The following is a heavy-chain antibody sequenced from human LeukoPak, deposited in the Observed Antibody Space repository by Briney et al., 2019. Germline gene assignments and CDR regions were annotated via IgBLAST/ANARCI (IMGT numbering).Heavy chain of an antibody. CDR2: ISGSGGST. V-gene: IGHV3-23*01. Sequence: QPGGSLRLSCAASGFTFCTYAMSWVRQAPGKGLEWVSAISGSGGSTYHADSVKGRFTISRDNSKNTSYLQMNSLRAEDTAVYYCAKDLQWGDYYYGMDVWGQGTTVTVSS. J-gene: IGHJ6*02. CDR1: GFTFCTYA. CDR3: AKDLQWGDYYYGMDV. D-gene: IGHD1-26*01.